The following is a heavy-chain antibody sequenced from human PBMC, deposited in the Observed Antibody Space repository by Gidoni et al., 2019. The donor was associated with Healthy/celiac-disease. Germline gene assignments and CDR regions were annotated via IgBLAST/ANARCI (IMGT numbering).Heavy chain of an antibody. V-gene: IGHV3-15*01. Sequence: EVQLVESGGGLVKPGGSLSLSCAASGFTFSNAWMSWVRQAQGKGLEWVGRIKSNTDGGTTDYAAPVKGRFTISRDDSKNTLYLQMNSLKTEDTAVYYCTTAGTGYYYYYGMDVWGQGTTVTVSS. J-gene: IGHJ6*02. CDR2: IKSNTDGGTT. D-gene: IGHD3-9*01. CDR1: GFTFSNAW. CDR3: TTAGTGYYYYYGMDV.